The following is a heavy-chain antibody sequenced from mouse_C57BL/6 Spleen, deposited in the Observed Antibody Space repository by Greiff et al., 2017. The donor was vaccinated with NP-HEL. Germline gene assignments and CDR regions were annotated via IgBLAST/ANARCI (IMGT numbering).Heavy chain of an antibody. CDR3: ARREDSYYYAMDY. V-gene: IGHV1-55*01. CDR2: IYPGSGST. Sequence: QVQLQQPGAELVKPGASVKMSCKASGYTFTSYWITWVKQRPGQGLEWIGDIYPGSGSTNYNEKFKSKATLTVDTSSSTAYMQLSSLTSEDSAVYYCARREDSYYYAMDYWGQGTSVTVSS. D-gene: IGHD2-12*01. J-gene: IGHJ4*01. CDR1: GYTFTSYW.